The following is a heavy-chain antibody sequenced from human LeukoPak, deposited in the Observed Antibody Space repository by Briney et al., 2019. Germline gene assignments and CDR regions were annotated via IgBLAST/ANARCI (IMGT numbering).Heavy chain of an antibody. CDR2: ISWNSGSI. V-gene: IGHV3-9*01. D-gene: IGHD3-10*01. CDR3: AKGDYYGSGSYYTGPGAFDI. CDR1: GFTFDDYA. J-gene: IGHJ3*02. Sequence: SLRLSCAASGFTFDDYAMHWVRQAPGEGLEWVSGISWNSGSIGYADSVKGRFTISRDNAKNSLYLQMNSLRAEDTALYYCAKGDYYGSGSYYTGPGAFDIWGQGTMVTVSS.